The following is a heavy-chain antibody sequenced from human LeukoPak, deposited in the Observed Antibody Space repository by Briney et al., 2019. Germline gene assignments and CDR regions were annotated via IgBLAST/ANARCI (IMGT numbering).Heavy chain of an antibody. CDR3: AKEDAWDYFDY. D-gene: IGHD3-16*01. J-gene: IGHJ4*02. V-gene: IGHV3-30*18. Sequence: GRSLRLSCAASGFTFSSYGMHWVRQAPGKGLEWVAVISYDGSNKYYADSVKGRFTISRDNSKNTLYLQMNSLRAEDTAVYYCAKEDAWDYFDYWGQGTLVTVSS. CDR1: GFTFSSYG. CDR2: ISYDGSNK.